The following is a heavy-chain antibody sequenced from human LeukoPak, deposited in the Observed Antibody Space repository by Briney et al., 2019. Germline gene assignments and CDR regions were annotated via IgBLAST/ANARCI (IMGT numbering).Heavy chain of an antibody. Sequence: SETLSLTCTVSGGSISSYYWSWIRQSPGKGLEWIGYVYYSGSTNYNPSLKSRVTISVDTSKNQFSLKLSSVTAADTAVYYCVRYSSSWYDYWGQGILVTVFS. D-gene: IGHD6-13*01. CDR2: VYYSGST. V-gene: IGHV4-59*01. CDR1: GGSISSYY. CDR3: VRYSSSWYDY. J-gene: IGHJ4*02.